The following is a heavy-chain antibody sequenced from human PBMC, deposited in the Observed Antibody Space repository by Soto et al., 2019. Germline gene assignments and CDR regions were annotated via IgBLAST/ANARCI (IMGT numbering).Heavy chain of an antibody. CDR2: IYYSGRT. D-gene: IGHD6-6*01. Sequence: SETLSLTCTVSGGSISSDNYFWSWIRQHPGKGLEWIGYIYYSGRTNYNPSLNSRLTISLDTSKNQFSLRLTSVSAADTAMYYCARDRSNSPDYFDFWGQGTLVTVSS. CDR1: GGSISSDNYF. V-gene: IGHV4-30-4*08. J-gene: IGHJ4*02. CDR3: ARDRSNSPDYFDF.